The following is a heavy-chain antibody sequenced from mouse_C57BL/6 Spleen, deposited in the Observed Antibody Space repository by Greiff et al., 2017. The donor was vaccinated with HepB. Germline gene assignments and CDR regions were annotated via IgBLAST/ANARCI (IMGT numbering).Heavy chain of an antibody. CDR1: GFTFSSYA. CDR2: ISDGGSYT. V-gene: IGHV5-4*01. J-gene: IGHJ4*01. CDR3: ARAPLYAMDY. Sequence: EVQRVESGGGLVKPGGSLKLSCAASGFTFSSYAMSWVRQTPEKRLEWVATISDGGSYTYYPDNVKGRFTISRDNAKNNLYLQMSHLKSEDTAMYYCARAPLYAMDYWGQGTSVTVSS.